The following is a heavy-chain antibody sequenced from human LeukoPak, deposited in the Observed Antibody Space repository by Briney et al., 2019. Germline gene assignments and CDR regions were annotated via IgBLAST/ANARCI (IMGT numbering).Heavy chain of an antibody. CDR1: GGSISSSSYY. D-gene: IGHD3-10*01. J-gene: IGHJ4*02. CDR3: ARQWFGELSRESFDY. V-gene: IGHV4-39*01. Sequence: SETLSLTCTVSGGSISSSSYYWGWIRQPPGKGLEWIGSIYYSGSTYYNPSLKSRVTISVDTSKNQFSLKLSSVTAADTAVYYCARQWFGELSRESFDYWGQGTLVTVSS. CDR2: IYYSGST.